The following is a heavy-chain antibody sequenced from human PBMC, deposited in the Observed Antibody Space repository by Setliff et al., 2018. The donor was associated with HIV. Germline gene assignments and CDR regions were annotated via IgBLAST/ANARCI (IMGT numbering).Heavy chain of an antibody. V-gene: IGHV4-39*06. J-gene: IGHJ3*02. Sequence: SETLSLTCTVSGGSISNSRYYWSWIRQPPGKGLEWIGSIYYSGSNYYNPSLQSRVTISVDMSKNQFPLNLNSVTAADTAVYYCARGQGCGGGCHYAFEMWGQGTMVTVSS. CDR3: ARGQGCGGGCHYAFEM. CDR1: GGSISNSRYY. CDR2: IYYSGSN. D-gene: IGHD2-21*02.